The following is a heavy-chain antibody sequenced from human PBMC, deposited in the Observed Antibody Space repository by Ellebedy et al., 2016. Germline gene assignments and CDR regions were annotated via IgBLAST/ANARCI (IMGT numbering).Heavy chain of an antibody. V-gene: IGHV1-3*01. CDR2: INAGNGNT. D-gene: IGHD4-11*01. Sequence: ASVKVSCKASGYTFTSYAMHWVRQAPGQRLEWMGWINAGNGNTKYSQKFQGRVTITRDTSASTAYMELGSLRSEDTAVYYCANLSPTGDRDYWGQGTLVTVSS. CDR1: GYTFTSYA. J-gene: IGHJ4*02. CDR3: ANLSPTGDRDY.